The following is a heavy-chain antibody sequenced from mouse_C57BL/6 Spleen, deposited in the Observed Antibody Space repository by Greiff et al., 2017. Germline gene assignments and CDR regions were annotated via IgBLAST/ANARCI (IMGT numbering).Heavy chain of an antibody. V-gene: IGHV1-69*01. CDR3: AKAGSSPLDY. J-gene: IGHJ2*01. CDR2: IDPSDSYT. CDR1: GYTFTSYW. D-gene: IGHD1-1*01. Sequence: QVQLQQPGAELVMPGASVKLSCKASGYTFTSYWMHWVKQRPGQGLEWIGEIDPSDSYTNYNQKFKGKTTFTVDKSSSTAYMQLSSLTSEDSAVYYCAKAGSSPLDYWGQGTTLTVSS.